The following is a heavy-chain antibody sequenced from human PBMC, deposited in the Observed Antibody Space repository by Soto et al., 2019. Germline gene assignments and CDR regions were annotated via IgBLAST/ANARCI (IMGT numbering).Heavy chain of an antibody. Sequence: EVQLVESGGGLVQPGGSLRLSCEASGFTLSSYWMSWIRQAPGKGLEWVANTRQDGGQSYLVDSVQGRFTISRDNAKNSVYLQMSSLRAEDTAVYYCGREGSTGWHFDSWGQGTLVTVSS. CDR3: GREGSTGWHFDS. V-gene: IGHV3-7*01. D-gene: IGHD6-19*01. J-gene: IGHJ4*02. CDR2: TRQDGGQS. CDR1: GFTLSSYW.